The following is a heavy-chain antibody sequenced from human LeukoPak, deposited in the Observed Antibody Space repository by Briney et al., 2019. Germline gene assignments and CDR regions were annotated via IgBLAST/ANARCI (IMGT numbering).Heavy chain of an antibody. D-gene: IGHD3-10*01. V-gene: IGHV3-30*04. CDR3: ARDDYYGDGG. J-gene: IGHJ4*02. Sequence: RSPCLSCEVSGFTLSIYAMRWGRQAPGKGLEWVAVISYGGSNKYYADSVKGRFTISRDNSKNTLYLQMNSLRAEDTAVYYCARDDYYGDGGWGQGTLVTVSS. CDR2: ISYGGSNK. CDR1: GFTLSIYA.